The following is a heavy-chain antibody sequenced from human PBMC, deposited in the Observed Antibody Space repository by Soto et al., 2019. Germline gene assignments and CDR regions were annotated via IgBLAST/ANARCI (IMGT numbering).Heavy chain of an antibody. V-gene: IGHV4-59*01. CDR3: ARSVAVPGAHIDY. CDR2: VYYTGST. D-gene: IGHD6-19*01. J-gene: IGHJ4*02. Sequence: ATLSLTCSVSVGSMSCSYWSWIRQSPGKGLEWLGYVYYTGSTNYSPSLRSRVSISVDTSKNEFSLRLSSVTAADTAVYFCARSVAVPGAHIDYWGQGTQVTVSS. CDR1: VGSMSCSY.